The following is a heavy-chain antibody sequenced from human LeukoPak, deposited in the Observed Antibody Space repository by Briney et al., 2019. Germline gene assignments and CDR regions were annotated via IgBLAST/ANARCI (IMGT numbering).Heavy chain of an antibody. D-gene: IGHD5-24*01. CDR1: GGSISSGGYY. V-gene: IGHV4-31*03. Sequence: PSQTLSLTCTVSGGSISSGGYYWSWIRQHPGKGLEWIGYIYYSGSTYYNPSLKSRVTISVDTSKNQFSLKLSSMTAADTAVYYCARTPRDGYNSPYFDYWGQGTLVTVSS. CDR3: ARTPRDGYNSPYFDY. J-gene: IGHJ4*02. CDR2: IYYSGST.